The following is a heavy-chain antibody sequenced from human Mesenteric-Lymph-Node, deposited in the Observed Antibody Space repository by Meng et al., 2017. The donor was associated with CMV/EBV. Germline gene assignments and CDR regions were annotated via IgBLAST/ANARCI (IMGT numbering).Heavy chain of an antibody. J-gene: IGHJ4*02. V-gene: IGHV3-30*03. Sequence: GESLKISCAASGFTFSSYGMHWVRQAPGKGLEWVAVISYDGSSKYYADSVKGRFTISRDNSKSTLYLQMNSLRAEDTAVYYCAGDKSGKYFDYWGQGTLVTVSS. CDR1: GFTFSSYG. CDR3: AGDKSGKYFDY. D-gene: IGHD1-26*01. CDR2: ISYDGSSK.